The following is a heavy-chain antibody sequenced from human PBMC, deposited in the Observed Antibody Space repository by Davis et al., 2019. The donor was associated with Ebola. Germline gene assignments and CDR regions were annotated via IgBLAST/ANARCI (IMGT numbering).Heavy chain of an antibody. D-gene: IGHD5-12*01. V-gene: IGHV4-34*01. CDR3: ARGRGSYFDY. CDR1: GGSFSGYY. J-gene: IGHJ4*02. Sequence: SETLSLTCAVYGGSFSGYYWSWIRQPPGKGLEWIGEINHSGSTNYNPSLKSRVTISVDTSKNQFSLKLSSVTAADTAVYYCARGRGSYFDYWGQGTLVTVSS. CDR2: INHSGST.